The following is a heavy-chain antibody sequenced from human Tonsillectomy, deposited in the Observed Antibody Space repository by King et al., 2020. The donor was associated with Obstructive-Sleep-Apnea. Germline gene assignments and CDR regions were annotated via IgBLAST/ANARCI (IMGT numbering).Heavy chain of an antibody. J-gene: IGHJ3*02. CDR3: ARGTVTTMYAFDI. CDR2: ISYDGSNK. V-gene: IGHV3-30*01. Sequence: VQLVESGGGVVQPGRSLRLSFAASGFTFSSYAMHWVRQAPGKGLEWGADISYDGSNKYLVDSVKGRFTIPRDNSKQTLYLQMNSLRAEDTAGYYCARGTVTTMYAFDIWGQGTMVSVSS. D-gene: IGHD4-17*01. CDR1: GFTFSSYA.